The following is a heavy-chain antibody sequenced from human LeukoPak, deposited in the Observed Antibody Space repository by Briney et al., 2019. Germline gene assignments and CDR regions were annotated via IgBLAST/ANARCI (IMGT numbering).Heavy chain of an antibody. Sequence: GASVKVSCKASGYTFTSYGISWVRQAPGQGLEWMGWTSAYNGNTNYAQKLQGRVTMTTDTSTSTAYMELRSLRSDDTAVYYCARMLWGYESYSNWFDPWGQGTLVTVSS. CDR2: TSAYNGNT. V-gene: IGHV1-18*01. CDR3: ARMLWGYESYSNWFDP. CDR1: GYTFTSYG. D-gene: IGHD2-2*01. J-gene: IGHJ5*02.